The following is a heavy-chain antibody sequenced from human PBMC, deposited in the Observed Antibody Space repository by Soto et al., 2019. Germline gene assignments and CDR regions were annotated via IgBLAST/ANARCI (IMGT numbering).Heavy chain of an antibody. V-gene: IGHV4-59*01. Sequence: LEILSLTCTVSGASISNSYWSWIRRPPGKGLEWIGYVYYSGSTKYSPSLKSRATISLDTSKKQFSLKLSSVTAADTAVYYCAREFCSDGSCYSYFDYWGQGTLVTVSS. CDR3: AREFCSDGSCYSYFDY. CDR1: GASISNSY. J-gene: IGHJ4*02. D-gene: IGHD2-15*01. CDR2: VYYSGST.